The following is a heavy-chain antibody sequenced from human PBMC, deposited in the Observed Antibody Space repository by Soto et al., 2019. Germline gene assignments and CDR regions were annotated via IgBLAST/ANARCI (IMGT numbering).Heavy chain of an antibody. CDR3: ARDGQTTMVRGVRGGSYNYYGMDV. CDR2: ISNYNGNT. D-gene: IGHD3-10*01. Sequence: QVQLVQSGAEVKKPGASVKVSCKASGYTFTSYGISWVRQAPGQGLEWMGWISNYNGNTNYAQKLQGRVTMTTDTATSTAYMELRSLRSDDTAVYYCARDGQTTMVRGVRGGSYNYYGMDVWGQGTTVTVSS. CDR1: GYTFTSYG. J-gene: IGHJ6*02. V-gene: IGHV1-18*04.